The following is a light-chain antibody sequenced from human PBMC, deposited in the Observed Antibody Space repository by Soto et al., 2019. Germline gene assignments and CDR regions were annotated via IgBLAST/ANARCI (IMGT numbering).Light chain of an antibody. Sequence: DIQMTQSPSSVSASIGDRVTITCRASQDIGRRLAWFRQKPGKAPKYLIQAASSLQGGVPSTFSGSGSGTDFTLTINTLHPEDFATYYCLQVYSFPRTFGQGTKVDIK. CDR1: QDIGRR. CDR2: AAS. J-gene: IGKJ1*01. CDR3: LQVYSFPRT. V-gene: IGKV1-12*01.